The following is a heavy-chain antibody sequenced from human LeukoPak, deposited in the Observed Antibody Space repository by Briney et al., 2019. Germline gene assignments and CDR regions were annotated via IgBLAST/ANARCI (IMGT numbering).Heavy chain of an antibody. J-gene: IGHJ4*02. CDR1: GFTFGDYA. Sequence: LRLSCTASGFTFGDYAMSWFRQAPGKGLGWVGFIRSKAYGGTTEYAASVKGRFTISRDDTKSIAYLQMNSLKTEDTAVYYCTRDVYGDYGVYWGQGTLVTVSS. CDR3: TRDVYGDYGVY. D-gene: IGHD4-17*01. CDR2: IRSKAYGGTT. V-gene: IGHV3-49*03.